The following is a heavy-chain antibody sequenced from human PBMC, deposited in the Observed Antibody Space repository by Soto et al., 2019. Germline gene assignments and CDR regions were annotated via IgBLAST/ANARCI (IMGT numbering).Heavy chain of an antibody. V-gene: IGHV1-8*01. CDR1: GYSFTSLD. Sequence: QVQLVQSGAEVREPGASVKVSCKASGYSFTSLDINWVRQTAGQGLEWMGWMQPSTGRTGYAQKFQGRVTMTRDTSINTAYMEVTTLTYDDTAFYYCARGVSAGVDYWGQGTLVPVYS. CDR3: ARGVSAGVDY. J-gene: IGHJ4*02. D-gene: IGHD1-26*01. CDR2: MQPSTGRT.